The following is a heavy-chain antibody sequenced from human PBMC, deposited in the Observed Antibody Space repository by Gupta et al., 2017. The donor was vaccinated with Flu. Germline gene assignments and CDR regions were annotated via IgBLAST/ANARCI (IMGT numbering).Heavy chain of an antibody. V-gene: IGHV4-39*01. Sequence: QLQLQESAPGLVKPSETLSLTCTVSGGSISSSSYYWGWIRQTPGKGLVRLGSIYYSGSTYDNRSLKSRVTISVDTSKNQFSLKLRSVTAGDTAVYYCAMTDYGESNRMDVWGQGTTVTVSS. CDR1: GGSISSSSYY. D-gene: IGHD4-17*01. CDR2: IYYSGST. J-gene: IGHJ6*02. CDR3: AMTDYGESNRMDV.